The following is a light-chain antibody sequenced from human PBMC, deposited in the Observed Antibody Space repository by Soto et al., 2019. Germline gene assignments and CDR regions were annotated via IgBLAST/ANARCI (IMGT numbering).Light chain of an antibody. CDR1: RRLLLSVGRTY. CDR2: EVS. J-gene: IGKJ4*01. CDR3: MQSVQLALT. Sequence: EIVMTQTPLSLSVTPGQPAPFSCKSGRRLLLSVGRTYLYWYLQKPAEPPQPLTYEVSTRFSGVPDRFSGSGSGTDFTLKISPVEAEDVGVYYCMQSVQLALTFGGGTKVDI. V-gene: IGKV2D-29*01.